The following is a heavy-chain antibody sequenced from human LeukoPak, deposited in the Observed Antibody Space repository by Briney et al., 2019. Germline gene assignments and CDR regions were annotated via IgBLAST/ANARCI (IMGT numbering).Heavy chain of an antibody. J-gene: IGHJ5*02. CDR1: GGSISSGGYY. D-gene: IGHD3-10*01. V-gene: IGHV4-30-2*01. Sequence: SQTLSLTCTFSGGSISSGGYYWNWIRQPPGKGLEWIGCMYQSGSTYYNPSLKSRVTISVDTSKNQFSLNLNSVTAADTAVYYCARGGSYHLPGDSWGQGTLVTVSS. CDR3: ARGGSYHLPGDS. CDR2: MYQSGST.